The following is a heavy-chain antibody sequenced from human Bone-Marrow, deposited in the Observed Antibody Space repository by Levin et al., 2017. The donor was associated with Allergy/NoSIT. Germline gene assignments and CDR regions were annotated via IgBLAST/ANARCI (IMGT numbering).Heavy chain of an antibody. D-gene: IGHD3/OR15-3a*01. CDR2: ISGSDDST. V-gene: IGHV3-23*01. CDR3: AKVRRGLDAFDV. CDR1: GFIFSSSA. Sequence: GESLKISCAASGFIFSSSAMSWVRQAPGKGLEWVSSISGSDDSTYYKESVKGRLTISRDNSKDTIYLQMNNLRAEDTATYYYAKVRRGLDAFDVWGQGTMVTVSS. J-gene: IGHJ3*01.